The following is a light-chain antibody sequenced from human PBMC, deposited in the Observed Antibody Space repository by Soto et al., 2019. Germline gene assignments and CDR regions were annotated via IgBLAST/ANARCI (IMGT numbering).Light chain of an antibody. CDR3: QQYNNWPPVK. CDR1: QSVSSN. J-gene: IGKJ1*01. CDR2: GAS. Sequence: EIVMTQSPATLSVPPGEIATVSCSASQSVSSNLAWYQQKPGQAPRLLIYGASTRATGIPARFSGSGSGTEFTLTIRSLQSEDFAVYYCQQYNNWPPVKFGQGTKVDI. V-gene: IGKV3-15*01.